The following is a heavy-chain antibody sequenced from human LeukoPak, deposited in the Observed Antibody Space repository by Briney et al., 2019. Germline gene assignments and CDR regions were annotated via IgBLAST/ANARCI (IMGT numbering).Heavy chain of an antibody. D-gene: IGHD3-10*01. CDR3: ARDDSDPRLWFETNWFDP. CDR1: GYTFTRYY. CDR2: INPNRGGT. J-gene: IGHJ5*02. Sequence: ASVKVSCKASGYTFTRYYMHWVRQAPGQGLEWMGWINPNRGGTNYAQKFQGRVTMTRDTSISTAYMELSRLRSDDTAVYYCARDDSDPRLWFETNWFDPWGQGTLVTVAS. V-gene: IGHV1-2*02.